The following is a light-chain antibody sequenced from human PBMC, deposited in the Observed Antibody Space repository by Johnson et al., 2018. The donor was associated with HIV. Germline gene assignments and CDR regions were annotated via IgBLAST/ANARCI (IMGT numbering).Light chain of an antibody. CDR3: GTWDSSLSASYV. CDR1: YSNFGNNY. J-gene: IGLJ1*01. V-gene: IGLV1-51*02. CDR2: KND. Sequence: QLVLTQPPSVSAAPGQKVTISCSRNYSNFGNNYVSWYQQLPGTAPKLLIYKNDKRPSGIPDRFSGSKSGTSATLGITGLQTGDEADYYCGTWDSSLSASYVFGTGTKVTVL.